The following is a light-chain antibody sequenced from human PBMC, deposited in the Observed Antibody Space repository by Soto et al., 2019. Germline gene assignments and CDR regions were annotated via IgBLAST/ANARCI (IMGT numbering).Light chain of an antibody. CDR3: HQYRSSPQT. V-gene: IGKV3-20*01. J-gene: IGKJ1*01. CDR2: GAS. Sequence: EIVLTQSPGTRSLSPGARATLSCRAIQSVSSSYLAWYQQKPGQAPRLLIYGASSRATGIPDRFSGSGSGTDFSLTISRLEPEDFAVYYCHQYRSSPQTCGQGTKVDIK. CDR1: QSVSSSY.